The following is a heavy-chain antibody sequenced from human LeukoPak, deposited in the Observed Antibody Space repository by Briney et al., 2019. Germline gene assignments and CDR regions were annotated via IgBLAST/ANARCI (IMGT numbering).Heavy chain of an antibody. J-gene: IGHJ4*02. CDR2: INPNSGST. V-gene: IGHV1-46*01. D-gene: IGHD3-10*01. CDR3: ARSEYYGSGSFDY. Sequence: ASVKVSCKASGYTFTSHYINWVRQAPGQGLDGMGIINPNSGSTDYAQKFRGRVILTRDTSTSTFYMELSSLRSEHTAVYYCARSEYYGSGSFDYWGQGTLVTVSS. CDR1: GYTFTSHY.